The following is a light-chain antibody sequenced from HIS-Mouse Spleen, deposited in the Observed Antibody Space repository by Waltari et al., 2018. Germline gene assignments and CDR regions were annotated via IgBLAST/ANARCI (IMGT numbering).Light chain of an antibody. J-gene: IGLJ2*01. CDR3: CSYAGSYTFEVV. CDR2: DVS. CDR1: SSDVGGYNY. Sequence: QSALTQPRSVSGSPGQSVTISCTGTSSDVGGYNYVSWYQQHPGKAPKLMISDVSKRPSGVPDRFSGSKSGNTASLPISGLQAEDEADYYCCSYAGSYTFEVVFGGGTKLTVL. V-gene: IGLV2-11*01.